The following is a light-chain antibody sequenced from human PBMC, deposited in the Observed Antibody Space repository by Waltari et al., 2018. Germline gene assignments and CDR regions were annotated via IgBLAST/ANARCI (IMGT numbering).Light chain of an antibody. Sequence: QSSLTQPASVSGSPGQSITISCSRTSSDLRNVNCVSWYQQYPCKAPKLIIYDVINPPSGVSDRFSGSTSVNTASLTISGLQAEDEADYYCSLYTTNTRVFGGGTKLTVL. CDR1: SSDLRNVNC. J-gene: IGLJ3*02. CDR2: DVI. CDR3: SLYTTNTRV. V-gene: IGLV2-14*03.